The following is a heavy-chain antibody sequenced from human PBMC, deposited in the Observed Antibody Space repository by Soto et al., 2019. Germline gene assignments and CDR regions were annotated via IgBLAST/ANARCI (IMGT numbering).Heavy chain of an antibody. J-gene: IGHJ6*02. CDR2: ISPYNGNT. V-gene: IGHV1-18*04. D-gene: IGHD3-3*01. Sequence: ASVKVSCKASGYTFTSYGISWVRQAPGQGLEWMGWISPYNGNTNYAQKLQGRVTMTRDTSTNTAYMELRSLRSDDTAVYYCARDPDSALYYDFWSGPPLDVWGQGTTVTVSS. CDR1: GYTFTSYG. CDR3: ARDPDSALYYDFWSGPPLDV.